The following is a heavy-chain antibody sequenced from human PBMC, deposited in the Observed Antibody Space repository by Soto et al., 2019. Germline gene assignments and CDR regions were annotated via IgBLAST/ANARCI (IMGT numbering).Heavy chain of an antibody. D-gene: IGHD1-26*01. V-gene: IGHV4-59*08. J-gene: IGHJ4*02. CDR3: ARINSGSYFDFDY. Sequence: SETLSLTCTVSGGSISSYYWSWIRQPPGKGLEWIGYIYYSGSTNYNPSLKSRVTISVDTSKNQFSLKLSSVTAADTAVYYCARINSGSYFDFDYWGQGTLVTVSS. CDR2: IYYSGST. CDR1: GGSISSYY.